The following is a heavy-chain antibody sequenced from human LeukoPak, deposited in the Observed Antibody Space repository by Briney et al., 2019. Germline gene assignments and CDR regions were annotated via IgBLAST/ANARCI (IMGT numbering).Heavy chain of an antibody. D-gene: IGHD3-10*01. CDR1: GFTFSSYA. CDR3: ARDYYGSSWFDY. V-gene: IGHV3-30-3*01. J-gene: IGHJ4*02. Sequence: PGGSLRLSCAASGFTFSSYAMHWVRQAPGKGLEWVAVISYDGSNKYYADSVKGRFTISRDNSKNTLYLQMNSLRAEDTAVYYCARDYYGSSWFDYWGQGTLVTVSS. CDR2: ISYDGSNK.